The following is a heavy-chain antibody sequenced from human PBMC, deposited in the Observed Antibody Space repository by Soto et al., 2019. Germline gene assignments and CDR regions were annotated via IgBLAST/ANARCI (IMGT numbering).Heavy chain of an antibody. D-gene: IGHD2-15*01. J-gene: IGHJ4*02. CDR2: INPSGGST. CDR1: GYTFTSYY. CDR3: ARVYCSGGSCYSVDY. Sequence: QVQLVQSGAEVKKPGASVKVSCKASGYTFTSYYMHWVRQAPGQGLEWMGIINPSGGSTSYAQKFQGRGNMTRDTSTSTVYMELSSLRSEDTAVYYCARVYCSGGSCYSVDYWGQGTLVTVSS. V-gene: IGHV1-46*03.